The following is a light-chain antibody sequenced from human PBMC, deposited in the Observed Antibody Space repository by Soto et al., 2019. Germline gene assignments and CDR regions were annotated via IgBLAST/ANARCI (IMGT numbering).Light chain of an antibody. V-gene: IGKV3-20*01. CDR3: QQYGSSLT. Sequence: IVMSQAPASLYVSPGERATLSCRARQRINSNLAWYQHTPGQAPRLLIYGASIRATGFPDRLSGSGSGTDFSLTITRLAPEDAAVYYCQQYGSSLTFGGGTKVDIK. CDR2: GAS. J-gene: IGKJ4*01. CDR1: QRINSN.